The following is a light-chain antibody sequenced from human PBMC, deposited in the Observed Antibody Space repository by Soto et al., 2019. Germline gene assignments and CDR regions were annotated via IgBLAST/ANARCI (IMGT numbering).Light chain of an antibody. CDR2: AAS. J-gene: IGKJ1*01. CDR1: QSIARY. CDR3: QQGYSTSWT. V-gene: IGKV1-39*01. Sequence: DIQMTQSPSSLSASVGDRVTITCRSSQSIARYLHWYQQKPGKAPKVLIYAASSLQSGVPSRFSGSGSGTDFTFTISSLQPEDFATYYCQQGYSTSWTFGQGTKVAIK.